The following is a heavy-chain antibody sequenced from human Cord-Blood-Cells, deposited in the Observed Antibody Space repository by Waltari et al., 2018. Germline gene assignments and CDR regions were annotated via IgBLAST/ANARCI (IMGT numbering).Heavy chain of an antibody. Sequence: QLQLQESGPGLVKPSETLSLTCTVSGGSISSSSYYWGWIREPPGKGLGWIGSIYYSGATYYTPSLKRLVTISVDTSKNQFSLKLCSVTAADTAVYDCARQNIEYSSSFFDYWGQGTLVTVSS. CDR2: IYYSGAT. CDR3: ARQNIEYSSSFFDY. V-gene: IGHV4-39*01. D-gene: IGHD6-6*01. CDR1: GGSISSSSYY. J-gene: IGHJ4*02.